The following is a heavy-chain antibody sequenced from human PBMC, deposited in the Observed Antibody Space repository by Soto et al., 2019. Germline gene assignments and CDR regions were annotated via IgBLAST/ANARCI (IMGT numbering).Heavy chain of an antibody. J-gene: IGHJ4*02. CDR1: GDSVDSVDYY. CDR3: XXXXXXXKTDFDH. Sequence: QLQLQESGPGLVKPSETLSLTCTVSGDSVDSVDYYWGXXRQPPGKGLEWIASIHYSGSTYYSPXXXXXXXXXXXXXXXXXXXXXXXXXXXXXXXXXXXXXXXXXKTDFDHWGQGTLVTVSS. V-gene: IGHV4-39*01. CDR2: IHYSGST.